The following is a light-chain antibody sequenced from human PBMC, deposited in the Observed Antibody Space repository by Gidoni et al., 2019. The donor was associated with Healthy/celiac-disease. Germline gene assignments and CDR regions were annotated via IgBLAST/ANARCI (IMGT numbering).Light chain of an antibody. V-gene: IGKV1-5*03. CDR3: QQYKSYPCS. Sequence: DIQMTQSPSTLSASVGDRVTITCRASQSISSWLAWYQQKPGKAPKLLIYKASTLESGVPSTFSGSGSGTEFTLTISSLQPDDFATYYCQQYKSYPCSFGQGTKLEIK. CDR1: QSISSW. J-gene: IGKJ2*04. CDR2: KAS.